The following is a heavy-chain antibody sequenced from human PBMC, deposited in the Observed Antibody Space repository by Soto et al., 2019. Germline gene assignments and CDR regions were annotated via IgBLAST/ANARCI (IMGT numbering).Heavy chain of an antibody. Sequence: EASVKVSCKASGYTFTSYGISWVRQAPGQGLEWNGWISAYNGNTNYAQKLQGRVTMTTDTSTSTAYMELRSLRSDDTAVYYCAREDVTIFGVVKYYYYYGMDVWGQGTTVTVSS. D-gene: IGHD3-3*01. V-gene: IGHV1-18*01. CDR1: GYTFTSYG. CDR2: ISAYNGNT. J-gene: IGHJ6*02. CDR3: AREDVTIFGVVKYYYYYGMDV.